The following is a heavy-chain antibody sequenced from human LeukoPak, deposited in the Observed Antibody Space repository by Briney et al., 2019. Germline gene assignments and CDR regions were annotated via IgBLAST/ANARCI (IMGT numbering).Heavy chain of an antibody. J-gene: IGHJ4*02. V-gene: IGHV3-7*01. D-gene: IGHD3-10*01. CDR3: ARDSPMGFF. CDR1: GFTFSSYW. CDR2: IKQDGSEK. Sequence: PGGSLRLSCAASGFTFSSYWMSWARQAPGKGLEWVANIKQDGSEKNYVDSVKGRFTISRDNAKNPLYLQMNSLRGEDTAVYYCARDSPMGFFWGQGTLVTVSS.